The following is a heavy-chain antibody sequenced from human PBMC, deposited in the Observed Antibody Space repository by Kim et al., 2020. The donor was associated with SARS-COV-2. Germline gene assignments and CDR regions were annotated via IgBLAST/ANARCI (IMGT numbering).Heavy chain of an antibody. CDR3: TTGTRPY. J-gene: IGHJ4*02. CDR2: IKSNTDGGTI. Sequence: GGSLRLSCAASGLRFSNAWMSWVRQAPGKGLEWIGRIKSNTDGGTIDYIAPVEGRFTISRDDSKNTLYLQMNSLKTEDPAVYYCTTGTRPYWGQGTLVTVSS. CDR1: GLRFSNAW. D-gene: IGHD3-10*01. V-gene: IGHV3-15*01.